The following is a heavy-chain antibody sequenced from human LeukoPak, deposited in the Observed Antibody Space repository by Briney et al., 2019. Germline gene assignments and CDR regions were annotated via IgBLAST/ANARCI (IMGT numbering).Heavy chain of an antibody. CDR3: ARGDSGYYSGMDV. Sequence: ASVKVSCKASGYTFTSYYIHWVRQAPGQGLEWMGVLNPSGGSPIYPQKLQGRVTMTRDTSTSTVYMELSSLRSEDTAVYYCARGDSGYYSGMDVWGQGTTVTVSS. CDR1: GYTFTSYY. D-gene: IGHD1-26*01. J-gene: IGHJ6*01. CDR2: LNPSGGSP. V-gene: IGHV1-46*01.